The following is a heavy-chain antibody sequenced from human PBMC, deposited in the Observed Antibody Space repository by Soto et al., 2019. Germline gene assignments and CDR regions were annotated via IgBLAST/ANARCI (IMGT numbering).Heavy chain of an antibody. CDR1: GFTFSSYT. D-gene: IGHD3-22*01. Sequence: GGSLRVSCEASGFTFSSYTMSWVRQAPGKGLEWVSAISGSGGSTYYADSVKGRFTISRDNSKNTLYLQFNSLRAEDTAVYYCAKALLRQYYYSYMDIWGKGTTVTVSS. CDR3: AKALLRQYYYSYMDI. J-gene: IGHJ6*03. CDR2: ISGSGGST. V-gene: IGHV3-23*01.